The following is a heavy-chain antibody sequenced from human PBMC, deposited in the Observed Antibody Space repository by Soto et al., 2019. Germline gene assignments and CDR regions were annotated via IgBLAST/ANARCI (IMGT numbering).Heavy chain of an antibody. CDR3: ARCGLDYGMDV. CDR1: GGSISSYY. CDR2: FYPTGKT. Sequence: QVQLQESGPGLVKPSESLSLTCTVSGGSISSYYCCWSRQPAGKGLEWIGRFYPTGKTNYNPSLQSRLTMSADTSRNQFSLNLTSVTAADTAVYYCARCGLDYGMDVWGQGTTVTVSS. D-gene: IGHD3-16*01. J-gene: IGHJ6*02. V-gene: IGHV4-4*07.